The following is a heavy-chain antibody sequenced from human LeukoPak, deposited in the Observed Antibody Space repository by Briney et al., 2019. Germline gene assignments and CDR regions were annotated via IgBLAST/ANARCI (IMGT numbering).Heavy chain of an antibody. Sequence: GGSLRLSCAASGFTFSSYGMHWVRQAPGKGLEWVAFIRYDGSNKYYADSVKGRFTISRDNSKNTLYLQMNSLRAEDTAVYYCAREGSSSRAYYYYYMDVWGKGTTVTVSS. D-gene: IGHD6-13*01. V-gene: IGHV3-30*02. J-gene: IGHJ6*03. CDR2: IRYDGSNK. CDR1: GFTFSSYG. CDR3: AREGSSSRAYYYYYMDV.